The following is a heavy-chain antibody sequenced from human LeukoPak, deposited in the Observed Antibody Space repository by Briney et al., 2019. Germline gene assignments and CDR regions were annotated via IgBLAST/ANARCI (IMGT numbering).Heavy chain of an antibody. Sequence: GGALTLSCAASGFTFSSYSMNWVRQAPGKGLEWVSSISSSSSYIYYADSVKGRFTISRDNAKNSLYLQMNSLRAEDTAVYYCARVVYYDSSGYAYWGQGTLVTVSS. CDR1: GFTFSSYS. V-gene: IGHV3-21*01. CDR2: ISSSSSYI. CDR3: ARVVYYDSSGYAY. D-gene: IGHD3-22*01. J-gene: IGHJ4*02.